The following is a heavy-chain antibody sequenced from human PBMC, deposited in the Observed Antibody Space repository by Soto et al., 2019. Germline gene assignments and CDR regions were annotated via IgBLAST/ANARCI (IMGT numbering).Heavy chain of an antibody. CDR2: ISAYKGNT. D-gene: IGHD6-6*01. V-gene: IGHV1-18*03. Sequence: ASVKVSCKASGFTFTNYGISWVRQAPGQGLEWMGWISAYKGNTNYAQKFRGRVTMTTDTSTSTAYLELRSLRSDDMAVYFCASRSGQLPYYFDYWGQGTQVTVSP. CDR3: ASRSGQLPYYFDY. J-gene: IGHJ4*02. CDR1: GFTFTNYG.